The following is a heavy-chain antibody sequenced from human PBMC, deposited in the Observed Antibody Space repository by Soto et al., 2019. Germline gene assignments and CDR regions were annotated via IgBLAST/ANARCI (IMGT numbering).Heavy chain of an antibody. CDR3: ARSPLGYDYVRQTWREVGDSFDI. V-gene: IGHV4-34*12. CDR2: LIHGGST. CDR1: GASLGGFH. J-gene: IGHJ3*02. D-gene: IGHD3-16*01. Sequence: SETLSLTCAIYGASLGGFHWTWLRQAPGKGLEWIGELIHGGSTNYNPSLKSRVSFSLDTSKNQFSLHLMSVTAADTAVYYCARSPLGYDYVRQTWREVGDSFDIWGRGTMVTVSS.